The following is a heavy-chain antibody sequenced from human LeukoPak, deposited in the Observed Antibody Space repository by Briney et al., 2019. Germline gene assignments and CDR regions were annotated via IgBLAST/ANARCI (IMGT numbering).Heavy chain of an antibody. J-gene: IGHJ4*02. CDR2: IYYSGST. CDR3: ARGYSSGWYGDY. Sequence: SQTLSLTCTVSGGSISSGDYYWSWIRQPPGKGLEWIGYIYYSGSTYYNPSLKSRVTISVGTSKNQFSLKLSSVTAADTAVYYCARGYSSGWYGDYWGQGTLVTVSS. CDR1: GGSISSGDYY. D-gene: IGHD6-19*01. V-gene: IGHV4-30-4*01.